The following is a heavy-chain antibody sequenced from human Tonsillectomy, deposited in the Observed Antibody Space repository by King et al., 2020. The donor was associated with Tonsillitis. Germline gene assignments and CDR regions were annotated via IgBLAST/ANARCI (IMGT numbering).Heavy chain of an antibody. CDR2: VSYDGSKK. CDR3: AKSSESYSFDS. CDR1: GFTFTSYG. D-gene: IGHD3-10*01. V-gene: IGHV3-30*18. J-gene: IGHJ4*02. Sequence: QLVQSGGGVVQPGRSLRLFCTASGFTFTSYGMHWVRQAPGKGLEWVAVVSYDGSKKYYADSVKGRFTISRDSSKNTLYLQMNSLRPEDTAVYYCAKSSESYSFDSWGQGTLVTVSS.